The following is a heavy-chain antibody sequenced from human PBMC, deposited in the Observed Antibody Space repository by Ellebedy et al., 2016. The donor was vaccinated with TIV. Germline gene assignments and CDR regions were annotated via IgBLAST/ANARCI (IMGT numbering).Heavy chain of an antibody. J-gene: IGHJ4*02. V-gene: IGHV3-30*02. CDR1: GFTFTSYG. CDR2: IRDDSSKK. CDR3: AKGRSAAVDH. D-gene: IGHD6-13*01. Sequence: GESLKISCAASGFTFTSYGMHWVRQAPGKGLEWVAYIRDDSSKKYYADSLKGRFTISRDNSKNTLYLQMSALRGDDTAVYYCAKGRSAAVDHWGQGTLATVSS.